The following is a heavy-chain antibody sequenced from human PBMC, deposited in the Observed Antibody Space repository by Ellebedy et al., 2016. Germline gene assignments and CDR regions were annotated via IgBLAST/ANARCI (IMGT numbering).Heavy chain of an antibody. Sequence: ESLKISCAASGFTFRSYDMHWVRQATGQGLECVSAIGTAGDTYYPGSVKGRFTISRENAKNSLYLQMNSRRAEDTAVYYCARVRFGDTAVDYWGQGTLVTVSS. J-gene: IGHJ4*02. CDR1: GFTFRSYD. D-gene: IGHD5-18*01. CDR2: IGTAGDT. V-gene: IGHV3-13*01. CDR3: ARVRFGDTAVDY.